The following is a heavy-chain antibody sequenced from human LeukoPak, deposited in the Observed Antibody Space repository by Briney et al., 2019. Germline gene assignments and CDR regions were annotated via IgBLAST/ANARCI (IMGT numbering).Heavy chain of an antibody. CDR1: GGSISGYY. D-gene: IGHD2-15*01. J-gene: IGHJ4*02. Sequence: SETLSLTCTVSGGSISGYYWSWIRQPPGKGLEWIGYIYYSGTTTYNPSLKSRVTISVDTSKNQFSLKLSSVTAADTAVYYCGRVVCSGGSCYYDYYFDYWGQGTLVTVSS. CDR3: GRVVCSGGSCYYDYYFDY. CDR2: IYYSGTT. V-gene: IGHV4-59*08.